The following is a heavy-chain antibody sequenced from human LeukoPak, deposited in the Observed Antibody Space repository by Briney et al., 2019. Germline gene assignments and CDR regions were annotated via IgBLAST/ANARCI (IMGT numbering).Heavy chain of an antibody. V-gene: IGHV1-46*01. Sequence: EASVKVSCKASGYTFTSYYIHWVRQAPGQGLEWMGIINPLSGKTTYTQKFQDRVTMTRDTSTSTVYMELSSLSSDDTAVYYCARDPGNYGDLGLDIWGKGTTVTFSS. CDR2: INPLSGKT. CDR3: ARDPGNYGDLGLDI. D-gene: IGHD4-17*01. J-gene: IGHJ3*02. CDR1: GYTFTSYY.